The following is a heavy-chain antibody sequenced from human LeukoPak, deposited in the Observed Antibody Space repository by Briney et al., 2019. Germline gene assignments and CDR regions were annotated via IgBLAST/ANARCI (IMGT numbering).Heavy chain of an antibody. CDR2: IIPIFGTA. CDR3: ARAGGYSYGYVDDY. CDR1: GGTFSSYA. Sequence: ASVKVSCKASGGTFSSYAISWVRQAPGQGLEWMGGIIPIFGTANYAQKLQGRVTMTTDTSTSTAYMELRSLRSDDTAVYYCARAGGYSYGYVDDYWGQGTLVTVSS. J-gene: IGHJ4*02. D-gene: IGHD5-18*01. V-gene: IGHV1-69*05.